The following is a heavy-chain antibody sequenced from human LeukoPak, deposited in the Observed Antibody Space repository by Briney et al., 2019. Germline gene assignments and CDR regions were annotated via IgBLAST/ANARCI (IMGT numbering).Heavy chain of an antibody. CDR3: TRDRGSYRPIDY. Sequence: GRSLRLSCSASGFTFSSYGMHWVRQAPGKGLEWVSSISYTGTYIYYADSVKGRFTISRDNAENSVDLQMNSLRVEDTAVYYCTRDRGSYRPIDYWGQGTLVTVSS. CDR1: GFTFSSYG. J-gene: IGHJ4*02. V-gene: IGHV3-21*01. CDR2: ISYTGTYI. D-gene: IGHD1-26*01.